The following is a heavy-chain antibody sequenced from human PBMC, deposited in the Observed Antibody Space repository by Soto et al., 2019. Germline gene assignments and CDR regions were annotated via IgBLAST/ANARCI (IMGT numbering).Heavy chain of an antibody. CDR1: GFTFSSYG. D-gene: IGHD4-17*01. V-gene: IGHV3-30*18. CDR2: ISYDGSNK. Sequence: QVQLVESGGGVVQPGRSLRLSCAASGFTFSSYGMHWVRQAPGKGLEWVAVISYDGSNKYYADSVKGRFTISRDNSKNTLYLQMNSLRAEDTAVYYCAKDRGDYPDYYDGMDVWGQGTTVTVSS. CDR3: AKDRGDYPDYYDGMDV. J-gene: IGHJ6*02.